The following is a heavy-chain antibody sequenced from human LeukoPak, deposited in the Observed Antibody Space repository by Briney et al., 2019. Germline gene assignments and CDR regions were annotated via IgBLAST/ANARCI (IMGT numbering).Heavy chain of an antibody. CDR3: ARPRQILEWLFDAFDI. J-gene: IGHJ3*02. CDR1: GYSFTSYW. CDR2: IYPGDSDT. Sequence: GESLKISCKGSGYSFTSYWIGWVRQMPGKGLEWMGIIYPGDSDTRYSPSFQGQVTSSADKSISTAYLQWSSLKASDTAMYYCARPRQILEWLFDAFDIWGQGTMVTVSS. D-gene: IGHD3-3*01. V-gene: IGHV5-51*01.